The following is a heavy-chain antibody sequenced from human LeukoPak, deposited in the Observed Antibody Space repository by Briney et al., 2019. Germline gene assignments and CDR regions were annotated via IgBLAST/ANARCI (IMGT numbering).Heavy chain of an antibody. D-gene: IGHD6-13*01. CDR2: IYPGDSDT. Sequence: ASVKVSCKASGYTFTSHYMHWVRQMPGKGLEWMGIIYPGDSDTRYSPSFQGQVTISADKSISTAYLQWSSLKASDTAMYYCARFSGSSSWYFDLWGRGTLVTVSS. J-gene: IGHJ2*01. CDR3: ARFSGSSSWYFDL. V-gene: IGHV5-51*01. CDR1: GYTFTSHY.